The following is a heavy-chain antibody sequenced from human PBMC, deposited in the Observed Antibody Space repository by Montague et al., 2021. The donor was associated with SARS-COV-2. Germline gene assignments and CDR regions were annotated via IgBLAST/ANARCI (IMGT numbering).Heavy chain of an antibody. CDR2: ISDDGSKK. Sequence: SLRLSFAASGFTFSSYAMHWVRQAPGKGLKWVAVISDDGSKKYYVDSVKGRFTISRDNSKNTLYLQMNSLRTEDTAVYYCARDRSWLILGELDYWGQGTLVTVSS. V-gene: IGHV3-30*04. CDR3: ARDRSWLILGELDY. J-gene: IGHJ4*02. D-gene: IGHD6-19*01. CDR1: GFTFSSYA.